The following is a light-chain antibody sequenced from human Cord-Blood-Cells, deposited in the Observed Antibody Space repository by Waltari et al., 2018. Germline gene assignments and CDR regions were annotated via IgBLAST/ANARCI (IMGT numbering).Light chain of an antibody. CDR3: SSYTSSSTNWV. V-gene: IGLV2-14*01. CDR2: DVS. Sequence: QSALTQPASVSGSPGQSITIPCTGTSSDVGGYNYVSWYQQHPGKAPKLMIYDVSKRPSGVSNRFSGSKSGNTASLTISGLQAEDEADYYCSSYTSSSTNWVFGGGTKLTVL. J-gene: IGLJ3*02. CDR1: SSDVGGYNY.